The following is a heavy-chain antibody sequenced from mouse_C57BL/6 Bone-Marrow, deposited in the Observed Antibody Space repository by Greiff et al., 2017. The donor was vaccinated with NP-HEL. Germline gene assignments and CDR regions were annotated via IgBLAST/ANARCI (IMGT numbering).Heavy chain of an antibody. V-gene: IGHV10-1*01. CDR3: VRGPWFAY. CDR1: GFSFNTYA. Sequence: DVQLQESGGGLVQPKGSLKLSCAASGFSFNTYAMNWVRQAPGKGLEWVARIRSKSNNYATYYADSVKDRFTISRDDSESMLYLQMNNLKTEDTAMYYCVRGPWFAYWGQGTLVTVSA. J-gene: IGHJ3*01. CDR2: IRSKSNNYAT.